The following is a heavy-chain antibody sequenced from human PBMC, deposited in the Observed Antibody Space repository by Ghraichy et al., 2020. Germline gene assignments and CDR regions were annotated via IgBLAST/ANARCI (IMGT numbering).Heavy chain of an antibody. D-gene: IGHD1-26*01. CDR2: IYYSGST. CDR3: AARRDSGSYLADY. CDR1: GGSISSYY. V-gene: IGHV4-59*01. J-gene: IGHJ4*02. Sequence: SETLSLTCTVSGGSISSYYWSWIRQPPGKGLEWIGYIYYSGSTNYNPSLKSRVTISVDTSKNQFSLKLSSVTAADTAVYYCAARRDSGSYLADYWGQGTLVTVSS.